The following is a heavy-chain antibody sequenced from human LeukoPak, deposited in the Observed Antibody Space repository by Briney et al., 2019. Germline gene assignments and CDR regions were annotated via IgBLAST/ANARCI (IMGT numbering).Heavy chain of an antibody. J-gene: IGHJ6*03. CDR3: ATQAAALGYYYYMDV. CDR1: GYTFTGYY. CDR2: INPNSGGT. D-gene: IGHD6-13*01. Sequence: ASVKVSCKASGYTFTGYYMHWVRQAPGQRLEWMGWINPNSGGTNYAQKFQGRVTMTRDTSISTAYMELSRLRSDDTAVYYCATQAAALGYYYYMDVWGKGTTVTVSS. V-gene: IGHV1-2*02.